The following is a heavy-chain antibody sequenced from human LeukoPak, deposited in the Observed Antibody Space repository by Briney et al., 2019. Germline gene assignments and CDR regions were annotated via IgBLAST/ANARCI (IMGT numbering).Heavy chain of an antibody. CDR1: GYTVTTYG. J-gene: IGHJ4*02. Sequence: GASVKLSCKASGYTVTTYGISWVRQAPGQGLESMGWISAYNGNTNYAQKLHGRVTMTTDTATSTAYMELRSLRSDDTAVYYCARETDYFAGSGVDYWGQGTLVTVSS. CDR3: ARETDYFAGSGVDY. CDR2: ISAYNGNT. D-gene: IGHD3-9*01. V-gene: IGHV1-18*01.